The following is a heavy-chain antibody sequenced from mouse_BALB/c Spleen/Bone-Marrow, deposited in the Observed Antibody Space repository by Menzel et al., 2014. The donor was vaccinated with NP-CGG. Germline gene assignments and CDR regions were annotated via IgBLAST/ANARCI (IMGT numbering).Heavy chain of an antibody. D-gene: IGHD2-3*01. CDR3: ARRISDGYYLDY. CDR1: GYTFTTYV. Sequence: ESGPELVKPGASVKMSCKASGYTFTTYVMHWVKQKPGQGLEWIGYINPYNDGTKYNEKFKGKATLASDKSSNTAYMELSSLTSEDSAVYYCARRISDGYYLDYWGQGTTLTVSS. J-gene: IGHJ2*01. CDR2: INPYNDGT. V-gene: IGHV1-14*01.